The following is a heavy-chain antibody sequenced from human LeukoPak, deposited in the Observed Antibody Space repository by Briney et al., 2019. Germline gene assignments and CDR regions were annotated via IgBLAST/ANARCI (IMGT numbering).Heavy chain of an antibody. CDR1: GYTFTTHY. V-gene: IGHV1-46*01. Sequence: ASVKVSCKASGYTFTTHYMHWVRQAPGQGLRRMGVINPVGGSTTYAQKFQGRVTVTRDTSTSTVYMELSSLRSEDTAVYYCARALRFFHHFDYWGQGTLVTVSS. D-gene: IGHD3-3*01. CDR3: ARALRFFHHFDY. CDR2: INPVGGST. J-gene: IGHJ4*02.